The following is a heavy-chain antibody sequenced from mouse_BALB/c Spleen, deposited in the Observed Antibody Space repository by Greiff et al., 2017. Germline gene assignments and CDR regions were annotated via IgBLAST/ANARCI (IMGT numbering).Heavy chain of an antibody. J-gene: IGHJ3*01. D-gene: IGHD3-3*01. CDR1: GFTFSDYY. Sequence: EVQLVESGGGLVKPGGSLKLSCAASGFTFSDYYMYWVRQTPEKRLEWVATISDGGSYTYYPDSVKGRFTISRDNAKNNLYLQMSSLKSEDTAMYYCARKGRDFDWGQGTLVTVSA. CDR3: ARKGRDFD. V-gene: IGHV5-4*02. CDR2: ISDGGSYT.